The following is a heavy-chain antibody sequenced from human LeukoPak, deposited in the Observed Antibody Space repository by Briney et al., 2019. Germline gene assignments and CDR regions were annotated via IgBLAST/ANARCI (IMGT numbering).Heavy chain of an antibody. J-gene: IGHJ5*02. V-gene: IGHV3-15*01. Sequence: GGSLRLSCAASGFTFSNAWMSWVRQAPGKGLEWVGRIKSKTDGGTTDYAAPVKGRFTISRDDSKSTLYLQMNSLKTEDTAVYYCTTDVLDNWFDPWGQGTLVTVSS. CDR3: TTDVLDNWFDP. CDR1: GFTFSNAW. CDR2: IKSKTDGGTT.